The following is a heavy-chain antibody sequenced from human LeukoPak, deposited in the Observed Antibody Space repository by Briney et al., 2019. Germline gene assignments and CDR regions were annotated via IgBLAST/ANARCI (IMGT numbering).Heavy chain of an antibody. J-gene: IGHJ4*02. Sequence: ALVTVSCKASGYSFTGYYIHWVRQAPGQGLAWMGWINPNNGGTNCAQKFQGRVTITRDTSISTAYMELSRLISDDTAVYYCARGRVPLAIAPFDYWGQGTLVTVSS. CDR1: GYSFTGYY. D-gene: IGHD2/OR15-2a*01. CDR2: INPNNGGT. CDR3: ARGRVPLAIAPFDY. V-gene: IGHV1-2*02.